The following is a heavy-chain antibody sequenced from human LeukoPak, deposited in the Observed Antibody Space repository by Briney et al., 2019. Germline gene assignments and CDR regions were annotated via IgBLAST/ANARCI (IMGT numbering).Heavy chain of an antibody. D-gene: IGHD2-15*01. J-gene: IGHJ4*02. CDR2: ISGSGGST. Sequence: PGGSLRLSCAASGFTFSSYAMSWVRQAPGEGLEWVSAISGSGGSTYYADSVKGRFTISRDNSKNTLYLQMNSLRAEDTAVYYCAKVSGSGGTKYQPFDYWGQGTLVTVSS. V-gene: IGHV3-23*01. CDR1: GFTFSSYA. CDR3: AKVSGSGGTKYQPFDY.